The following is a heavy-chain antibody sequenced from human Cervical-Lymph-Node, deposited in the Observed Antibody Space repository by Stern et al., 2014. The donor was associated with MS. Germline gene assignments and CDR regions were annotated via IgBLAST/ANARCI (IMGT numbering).Heavy chain of an antibody. D-gene: IGHD6-6*01. CDR1: GGTFSSYA. J-gene: IGHJ4*02. CDR2: IIPILGTA. V-gene: IGHV1-69*01. Sequence: VQLVESGAEVKKPGSSVKVSCKASGGTFSSYAISWVLQAPGQGLEWMGGIIPILGTANYAQKFQGRVTITADESTSAAYMELSILRSEDTAVYYCAFLGIAARPDDYWGQGTLVTVSS. CDR3: AFLGIAARPDDY.